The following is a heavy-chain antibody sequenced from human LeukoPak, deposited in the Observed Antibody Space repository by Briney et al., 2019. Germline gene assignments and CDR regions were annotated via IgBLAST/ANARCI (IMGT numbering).Heavy chain of an antibody. CDR2: ISSSSTFI. CDR3: ASYFVGAKRSFDY. J-gene: IGHJ4*02. D-gene: IGHD1-26*01. Sequence: PGGSLRLSCAASGFTFSSYSMNWVRQAPGKGLEWVSSISSSSTFIYYADSLKGRFTISRDNAKNSLYLQMNSLRAEDTAVYYCASYFVGAKRSFDYWGQGTLVTVSS. CDR1: GFTFSSYS. V-gene: IGHV3-21*01.